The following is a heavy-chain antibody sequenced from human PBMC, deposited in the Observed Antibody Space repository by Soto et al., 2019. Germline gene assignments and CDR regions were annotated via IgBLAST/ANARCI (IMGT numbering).Heavy chain of an antibody. V-gene: IGHV4-31*03. J-gene: IGHJ6*02. CDR2: IYYSGST. CDR3: ARVQRVTIPYYYYGMDV. Sequence: SETLSLTCTVSGGSISSGGYYWSWIRQHPGKGLEWIGYIYYSGSTYYNPSLKSRVTISVDTSKNQFSLKLSSVTAADTAVYYCARVQRVTIPYYYYGMDVWGQGTTVTVSS. D-gene: IGHD4-4*01. CDR1: GGSISSGGYY.